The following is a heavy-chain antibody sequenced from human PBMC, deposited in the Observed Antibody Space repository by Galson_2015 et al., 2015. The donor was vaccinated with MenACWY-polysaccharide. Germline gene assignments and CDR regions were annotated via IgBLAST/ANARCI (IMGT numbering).Heavy chain of an antibody. J-gene: IGHJ4*02. V-gene: IGHV3-30*18. D-gene: IGHD6-13*01. Sequence: SLRLSCAASGSTFRSYDMHWVRQAPGKGLQWVARTVYHGRDQDYAVSVKGRFTISRDNSENTLSLQMNGLRVDDTAIYYCVKGGLAAAGTSHLDYWGQGVLVSVSS. CDR1: GSTFRSYD. CDR2: TVYHGRDQ. CDR3: VKGGLAAAGTSHLDY.